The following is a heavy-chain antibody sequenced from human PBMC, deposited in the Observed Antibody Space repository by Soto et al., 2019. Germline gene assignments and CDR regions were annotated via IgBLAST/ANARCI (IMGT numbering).Heavy chain of an antibody. CDR1: GFTFSDYY. Sequence: GGSLRLCCAASGFTFSDYYMSWIRQAPGKGLEWVSYISSSSSYTNYADSVEGRFTISRDNAKNSLYLQMNSLRAEDTAVYYCARDSTGTSPDYWGQGALVTVSS. CDR3: ARDSTGTSPDY. J-gene: IGHJ4*02. V-gene: IGHV3-11*06. CDR2: ISSSSSYT. D-gene: IGHD1-7*01.